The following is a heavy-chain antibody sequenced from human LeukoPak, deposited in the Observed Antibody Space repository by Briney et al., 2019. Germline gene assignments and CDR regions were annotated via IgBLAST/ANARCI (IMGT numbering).Heavy chain of an antibody. Sequence: GGSLRLSCAASGFTFSNYYMNWVRQAPGKGLEWVSSISSGSSYIYYADSLKGRFTISRDNAKNSLYLQMNSLRAEDTAVYYRAAGVRGYNSALDYWGQGTLVTVSP. CDR2: ISSGSSYI. CDR1: GFTFSNYY. D-gene: IGHD6-19*01. CDR3: AAGVRGYNSALDY. J-gene: IGHJ4*02. V-gene: IGHV3-21*01.